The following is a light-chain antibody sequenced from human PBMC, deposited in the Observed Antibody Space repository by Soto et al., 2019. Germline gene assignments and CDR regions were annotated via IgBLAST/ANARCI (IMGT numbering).Light chain of an antibody. J-gene: IGKJ4*01. Sequence: DIQMTQSPSSLSASVGDRVTITCRASQSISSYLNWYQQKPGKAPKLLIYAASSLQSGVPSRFSGSGSETDFTLTISSLQPEDFATYYCQQSYSTLGLTFGGGTKVEIK. CDR2: AAS. CDR3: QQSYSTLGLT. CDR1: QSISSY. V-gene: IGKV1-39*01.